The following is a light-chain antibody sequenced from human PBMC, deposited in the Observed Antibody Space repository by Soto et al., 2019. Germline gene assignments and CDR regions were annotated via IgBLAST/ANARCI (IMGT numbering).Light chain of an antibody. Sequence: QSALTQPASVSGSPGQSITISCTGTNSDVGGYNYVSWYQQNPGKAPKLMIYEVSNRPSAVSNRFSGSKSGSTASLTISGLQAEDEADYYCSSYTSSSTLEVFGTGTKLTVL. CDR3: SSYTSSSTLEV. CDR2: EVS. J-gene: IGLJ1*01. V-gene: IGLV2-14*01. CDR1: NSDVGGYNY.